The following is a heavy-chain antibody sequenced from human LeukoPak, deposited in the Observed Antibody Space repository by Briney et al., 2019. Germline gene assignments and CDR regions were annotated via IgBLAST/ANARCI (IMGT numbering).Heavy chain of an antibody. D-gene: IGHD6-13*01. CDR2: IYYSGST. CDR3: ARDSDSSSWTFDY. CDR1: GGSISSYY. V-gene: IGHV4-59*12. Sequence: SETLSLTCTVSGGSISSYYWSWIRQPPGKGLEWIGYIYYSGSTYYNPSLKSRVTISVDTSKNRFSLKLSSVTAADTAVYYCARDSDSSSWTFDYWGQGTLVTVSS. J-gene: IGHJ4*02.